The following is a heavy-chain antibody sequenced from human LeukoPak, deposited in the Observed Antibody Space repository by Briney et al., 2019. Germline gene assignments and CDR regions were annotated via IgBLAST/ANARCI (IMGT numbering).Heavy chain of an antibody. CDR3: AKARGRITMVRGVIGYYGMDV. CDR2: ISGSGGST. Sequence: GGSLRLSCAASGFTFSSYAMSWVRQAPGKGLEWVSAISGSGGSTYYADSVKGRFTISRDNSKNTLYLQMNSLRAEDTAVYYCAKARGRITMVRGVIGYYGMDVWGQGTTVTVSS. V-gene: IGHV3-23*01. D-gene: IGHD3-10*01. J-gene: IGHJ6*02. CDR1: GFTFSSYA.